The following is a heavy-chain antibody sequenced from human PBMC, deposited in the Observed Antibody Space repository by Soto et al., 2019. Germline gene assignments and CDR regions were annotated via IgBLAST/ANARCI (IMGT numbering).Heavy chain of an antibody. J-gene: IGHJ4*02. CDR3: TTSTPWYYDSSGYYRRYFDY. CDR1: GFTFSNAW. D-gene: IGHD3-22*01. CDR2: IKSKTDGGTT. Sequence: GGSLRLSCAASGFTFSNAWMNWVRQAPGKGLEWVGRIKSKTDGGTTDYAAPVKGRFTISRDDSKNTLYLQMNSLKTEDTAVYYCTTSTPWYYDSSGYYRRYFDYWGQGTLVTVSS. V-gene: IGHV3-15*07.